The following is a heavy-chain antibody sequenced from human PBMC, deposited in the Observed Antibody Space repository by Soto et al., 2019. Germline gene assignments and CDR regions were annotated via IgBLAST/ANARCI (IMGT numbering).Heavy chain of an antibody. CDR3: ANSYEDGFGELGAFDI. V-gene: IGHV3-23*01. D-gene: IGHD3-10*01. Sequence: EVQLLESGGGLVQPGGSLRFSCAASGFTFSSYAMSWVRQAPGKGLEWVSAISGSGGSTYYADSVKGRFTISRDNSKNTLYLQMNSLRAEDTAVYYCANSYEDGFGELGAFDIWGQGTMVTVSS. CDR2: ISGSGGST. J-gene: IGHJ3*02. CDR1: GFTFSSYA.